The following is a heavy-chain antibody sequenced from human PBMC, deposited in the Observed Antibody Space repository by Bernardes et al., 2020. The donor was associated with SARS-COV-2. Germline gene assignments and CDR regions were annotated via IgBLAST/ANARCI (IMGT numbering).Heavy chain of an antibody. V-gene: IGHV3-23*01. CDR1: GFTFSSYS. CDR3: AKDPYCSGGSCLVVTAIQNY. Sequence: GGSLRLSCAASGFTFSSYSMSWVRQAPGKGLEWVSAISGSGDNTYYADSGKGRFAISRDNSKNTLYLQRNSPRAEDTAVYYCAKDPYCSGGSCLVVTAIQNYWCQGILVTVSS. J-gene: IGHJ4*02. CDR2: ISGSGDNT. D-gene: IGHD2-15*01.